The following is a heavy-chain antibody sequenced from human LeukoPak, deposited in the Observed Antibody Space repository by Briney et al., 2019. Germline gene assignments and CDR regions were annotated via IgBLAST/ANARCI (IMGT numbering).Heavy chain of an antibody. Sequence: ASVKVSCKASGYTFTSYGISWVRQAPGQGLEWMGWISAYNGNTNYAQKLQGRVTMTTDTSTSTAYMELRSLRSDDTAVYYCARDDSIAVAGQFDYWGQGTLVTVSS. CDR1: GYTFTSYG. CDR3: ARDDSIAVAGQFDY. J-gene: IGHJ4*02. CDR2: ISAYNGNT. D-gene: IGHD6-19*01. V-gene: IGHV1-18*01.